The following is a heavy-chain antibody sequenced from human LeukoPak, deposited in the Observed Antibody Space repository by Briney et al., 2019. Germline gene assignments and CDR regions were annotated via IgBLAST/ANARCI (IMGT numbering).Heavy chain of an antibody. D-gene: IGHD1-26*01. J-gene: IGHJ6*02. Sequence: PGGSLRLSCAASGFTFSSYAMSWVRQAPGKGLEWVSSISSSSSYIYYADSVKGRFTISRDNSKNSLYLQMNSLRSEDTALYYCATWAFYHSLDVWGQGTTVTVSS. CDR3: ATWAFYHSLDV. CDR1: GFTFSSYA. CDR2: ISSSSSYI. V-gene: IGHV3-21*04.